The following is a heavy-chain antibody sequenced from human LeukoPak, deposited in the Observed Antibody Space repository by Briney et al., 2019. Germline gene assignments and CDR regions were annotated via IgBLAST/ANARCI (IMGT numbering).Heavy chain of an antibody. CDR1: GFTFSNAW. Sequence: PGGSLRLSCAASGFTFSNAWMNWVRQAPGKGLEWVANIRQDGSEKNYVDSVRGRFTISRDNAMNSLYLQMNSLRAEDTAVYYCARSITIFGVGNFQHWGQGTLVTVSS. J-gene: IGHJ1*01. CDR2: IRQDGSEK. CDR3: ARSITIFGVGNFQH. V-gene: IGHV3-7*05. D-gene: IGHD3-3*01.